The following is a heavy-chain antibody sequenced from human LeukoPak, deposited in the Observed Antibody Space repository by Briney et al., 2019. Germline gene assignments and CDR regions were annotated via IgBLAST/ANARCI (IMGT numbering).Heavy chain of an antibody. D-gene: IGHD4-17*01. J-gene: IGHJ4*02. CDR1: GFTFSSYA. V-gene: IGHV3-30*04. Sequence: GGSLRLSCAASGFTFSSYAMHWVRQAPGKGLGWVAVISYDGSNKYYADSVKGRFTISRDNSKNTLYLQMNSLRAEDTAVYYCARSATTPGTFDYWGQGTLVTVSS. CDR3: ARSATTPGTFDY. CDR2: ISYDGSNK.